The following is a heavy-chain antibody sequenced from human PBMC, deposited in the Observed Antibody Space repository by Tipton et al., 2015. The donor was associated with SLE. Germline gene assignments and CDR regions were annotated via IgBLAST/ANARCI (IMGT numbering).Heavy chain of an antibody. Sequence: TLSLTCTVSGGSIRSSRHFWGWIRQPPGKGLEWIGEVFRGGSTNYSPSLESRVTITVDMSKNQFSLRLISVTAADTAVYYCARDRRGWYFDLWGRGTLVTVSS. CDR1: GGSIRSSRHF. CDR2: VFRGGST. CDR3: ARDRRGWYFDL. V-gene: IGHV4-39*07. J-gene: IGHJ2*01. D-gene: IGHD3-10*01.